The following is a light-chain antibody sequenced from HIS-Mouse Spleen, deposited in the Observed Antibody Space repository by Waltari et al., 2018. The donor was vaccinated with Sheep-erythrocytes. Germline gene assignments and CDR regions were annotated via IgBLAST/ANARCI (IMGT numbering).Light chain of an antibody. J-gene: IGLJ1*01. V-gene: IGLV2-11*01. CDR1: SSALGGYNY. CDR3: CSYAGSYNHV. Sequence: QSALTPPRPVSGSPGQSVTISFTGTSSALGGYNYVSWYQQHPGKPPKLMIYDVSKRPSGVPDRFSGSKSGNTASLTISGLQAEDEADYYCCSYAGSYNHVFATGTKVTVL. CDR2: DVS.